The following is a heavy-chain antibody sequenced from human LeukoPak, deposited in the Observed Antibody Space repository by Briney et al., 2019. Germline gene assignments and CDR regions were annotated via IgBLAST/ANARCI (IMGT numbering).Heavy chain of an antibody. J-gene: IGHJ6*02. D-gene: IGHD3-9*01. CDR3: ARGLRYFDWLHSLYYYYYGMDV. CDR2: MNPNSGNT. V-gene: IGHV1-8*01. CDR1: GYTFTSCD. Sequence: ASVKVSCKASGYTFTSCDINWVRQATGQGLEWMGWMNPNSGNTGYAQKFQGRVTMTRNTSISTAYMELSSLRSEDTAVYYCARGLRYFDWLHSLYYYYYGMDVWGQGTTVTVSS.